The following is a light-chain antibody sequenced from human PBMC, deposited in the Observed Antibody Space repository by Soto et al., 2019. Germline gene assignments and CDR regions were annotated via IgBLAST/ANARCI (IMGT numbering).Light chain of an antibody. V-gene: IGLV1-47*01. CDR1: SSNIGSNY. CDR2: RNN. Sequence: QSVLTQPPSASGTPGQRVTISCSGSSSNIGSNYVYWYQQLPGTAPKLLIYRNNQRPSGVPDRFSGYKSGTSASLAISGLRSEDEADYYCAAWDDRLSGPGVVFGGGTKLTVL. CDR3: AAWDDRLSGPGVV. J-gene: IGLJ2*01.